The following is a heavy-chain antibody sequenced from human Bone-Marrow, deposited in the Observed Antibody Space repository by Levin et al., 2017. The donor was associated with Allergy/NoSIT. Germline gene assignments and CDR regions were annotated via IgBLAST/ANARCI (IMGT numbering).Heavy chain of an antibody. V-gene: IGHV7-4-1*01. Sequence: ASVKVSCKTSGYRFTDYAMNWVRQAPGQGLEWMGWINTNTGDPTYAQGFTGRFVFSVDTSVNTAYLQIYSLKAEDTAVYFCARDDLDDGANSDSWYNWFDPWGQGTLVTVSS. CDR1: GYRFTDYA. CDR2: INTNTGDP. J-gene: IGHJ5*02. D-gene: IGHD4-23*01. CDR3: ARDDLDDGANSDSWYNWFDP.